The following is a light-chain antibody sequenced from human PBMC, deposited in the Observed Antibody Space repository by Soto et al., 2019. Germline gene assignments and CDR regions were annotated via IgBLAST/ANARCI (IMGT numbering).Light chain of an antibody. CDR2: EGT. CDR1: SIDVVNDLL. J-gene: IGLJ2*01. Sequence: QSALTQPASVSGSPGQSITISCTGTSIDVVNDLLVSWYQQQPGKAPKLMIYEGTKRPAGVSDRFSGSKSGNTASLTISSLLPEDEAYYYCSTYTSRSTLVFGGGTKVTVL. CDR3: STYTSRSTLV. V-gene: IGLV2-14*02.